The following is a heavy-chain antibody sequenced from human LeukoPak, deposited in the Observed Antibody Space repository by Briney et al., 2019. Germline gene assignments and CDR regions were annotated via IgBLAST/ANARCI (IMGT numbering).Heavy chain of an antibody. CDR3: AGDPRTVRI. CDR2: FSPSGGGT. J-gene: IGHJ4*02. D-gene: IGHD1-1*01. Sequence: PGGSLRLSCAASGFTFSNYAMSWVRQAPGKGLEWVSAFSPSGGGTYYADSVKGRFTISRDNAKNSLYLQMNSLRVEDTAVYFCAGDPRTVRIWGQGTLVTVSS. CDR1: GFTFSNYA. V-gene: IGHV3-23*01.